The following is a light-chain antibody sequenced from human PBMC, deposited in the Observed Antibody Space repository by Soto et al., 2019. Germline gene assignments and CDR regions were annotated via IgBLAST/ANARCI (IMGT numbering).Light chain of an antibody. J-gene: IGKJ4*01. CDR3: QQSYSTPLT. Sequence: DIQMTQSPSSLSASVGDRVTITCRASQSISSYLNWYQQKPGKAPKILIYAASSLQSGVPSRFRGSGSGTDFTLTISNLQPEDFATYYCQQSYSTPLTFGGGTKVEIK. V-gene: IGKV1-39*01. CDR2: AAS. CDR1: QSISSY.